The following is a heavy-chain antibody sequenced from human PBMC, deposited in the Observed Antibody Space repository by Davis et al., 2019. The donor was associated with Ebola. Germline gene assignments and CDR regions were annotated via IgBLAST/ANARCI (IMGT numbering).Heavy chain of an antibody. CDR3: ARDNSDSSAYSWMDS. J-gene: IGHJ5*01. V-gene: IGHV1-2*06. Sequence: ASVKVSCKASGYTFIDHCIHWVRLAPGQGLEWMGRINPNSGGTRYAQNFQGRVAMTRDTSISTAYMELSSLRSDDTAVYYCARDNSDSSAYSWMDSWGQGTLVSVS. CDR2: INPNSGGT. D-gene: IGHD6-6*01. CDR1: GYTFIDHC.